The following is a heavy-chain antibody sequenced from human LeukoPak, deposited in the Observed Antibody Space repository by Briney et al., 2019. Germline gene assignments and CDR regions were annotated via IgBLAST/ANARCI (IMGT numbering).Heavy chain of an antibody. J-gene: IGHJ3*01. CDR3: VKRLTLGDLSIKGAFAL. D-gene: IGHD3-16*02. CDR2: ISYDGSNK. CDR1: GFTFSSYG. Sequence: GGSLRLSCAASGFTFSSYGMHWVRQAPGKGLEWVAVISYDGSNKYYVDSVKGRFTISRDNSKNTLYLQMNSLRVEDSAMYYCVKRLTLGDLSIKGAFALWGQGTMVTVAS. V-gene: IGHV3-30*18.